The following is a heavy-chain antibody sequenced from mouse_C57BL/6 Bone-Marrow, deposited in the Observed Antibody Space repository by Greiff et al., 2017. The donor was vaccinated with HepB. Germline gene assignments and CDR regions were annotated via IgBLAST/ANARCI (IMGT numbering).Heavy chain of an antibody. J-gene: IGHJ2*01. CDR3: ARLRDYDGYYFDY. Sequence: QVQLQQSGAELVKPGASVKISCKASGYAFSSYWMNWVKQRPGKGLEWIGQIYPGDGDTNYNGKFQGKATLTADKSSSTAYMQLSSLTSEDSAVYFCARLRDYDGYYFDYWGQGTTLTVSS. CDR1: GYAFSSYW. D-gene: IGHD2-4*01. CDR2: IYPGDGDT. V-gene: IGHV1-80*01.